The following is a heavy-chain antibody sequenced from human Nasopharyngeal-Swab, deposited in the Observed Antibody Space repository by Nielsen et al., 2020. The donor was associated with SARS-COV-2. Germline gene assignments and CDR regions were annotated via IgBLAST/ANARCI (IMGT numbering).Heavy chain of an antibody. CDR2: IYYSGST. D-gene: IGHD2-8*01. CDR3: ARFEKYCTNGVCLNWFDP. CDR1: GGSISSYY. J-gene: IGHJ5*02. Sequence: GSLRLSCTVSGGSISSYYWSWIRQPPGKGLEWIGYIYYSGSTNYNPSLKSRVTISVDTSKNQFSLKLSSVTAADTAVYYCARFEKYCTNGVCLNWFDPWGQGTLVTVSS. V-gene: IGHV4-59*01.